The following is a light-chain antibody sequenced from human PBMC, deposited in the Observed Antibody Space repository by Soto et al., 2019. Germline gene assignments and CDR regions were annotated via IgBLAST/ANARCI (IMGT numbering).Light chain of an antibody. CDR3: QQYNTWPPVT. Sequence: EIVMTQSPATLSVSPGERATLSCRASQSVSINLAWYQQKPGQPPRLLIYGASTRATGFPARFSGSGSGTEFTLTINSLQSEDSGVYYCQQYNTWPPVTFGGGTKVDIK. CDR1: QSVSIN. V-gene: IGKV3-15*01. CDR2: GAS. J-gene: IGKJ4*01.